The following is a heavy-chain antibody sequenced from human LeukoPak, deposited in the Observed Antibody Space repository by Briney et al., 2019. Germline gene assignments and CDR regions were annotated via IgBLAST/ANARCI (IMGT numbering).Heavy chain of an antibody. CDR3: ASRGDTAMVNYYYYYYMDV. V-gene: IGHV3-7*01. CDR2: IKQDGSEK. D-gene: IGHD5-18*01. CDR1: GFTFSSYW. Sequence: GGSLRLSCAASGFTFSSYWMSWVRQAPGKGLEWVPNIKQDGSEKYYVDSVKGRFTISRDNAKNSLYLQMNSLRAEDTAVYYCASRGDTAMVNYYYYYYMDVWGKGTTVTVSS. J-gene: IGHJ6*03.